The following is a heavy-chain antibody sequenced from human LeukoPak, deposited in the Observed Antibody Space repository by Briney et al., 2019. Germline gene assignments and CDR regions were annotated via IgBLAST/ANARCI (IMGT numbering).Heavy chain of an antibody. J-gene: IGHJ4*02. Sequence: SETLSLTCTVAAGSISSYYWGWIRQPPGKGLGWIGYIYYSGSTNYNPSLKSRVTISVDTSKNQFSLKLSSVTAADTAVYYCARDVLTGGTFEYWGQGNLVTVSS. CDR1: AGSISSYY. CDR3: ARDVLTGGTFEY. D-gene: IGHD3-10*01. CDR2: IYYSGST. V-gene: IGHV4-59*01.